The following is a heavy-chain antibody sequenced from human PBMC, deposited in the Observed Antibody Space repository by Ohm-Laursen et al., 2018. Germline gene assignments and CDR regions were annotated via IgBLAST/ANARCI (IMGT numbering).Heavy chain of an antibody. J-gene: IGHJ6*02. CDR1: GFTFSSYG. CDR3: AKDRGYCSSTSCYTGYYYYYGMDV. D-gene: IGHD2-2*02. Sequence: SLRLSCTASGFTFSSYGMHWVRQAPGKGLEWVAVISYDGSNKYYADSVKGRFTISRDNSKNTLYLQMNSLRAEDTAVYYFAKDRGYCSSTSCYTGYYYYYGMDVWGQGTTVTVSS. V-gene: IGHV3-30*18. CDR2: ISYDGSNK.